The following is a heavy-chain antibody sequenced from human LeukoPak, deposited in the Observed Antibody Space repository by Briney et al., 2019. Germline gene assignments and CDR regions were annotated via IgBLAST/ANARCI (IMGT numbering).Heavy chain of an antibody. Sequence: ASVKVSCKASGYTFTSYGISWVRQAPGQGLEWMGWISAYNGNTNYAQKLQGRVTMTTDTSTSTAYMELRSLRSDDTVVYYCARVHYDSSGYDEGGWFDPWGQGTLVTVSS. CDR2: ISAYNGNT. V-gene: IGHV1-18*01. CDR3: ARVHYDSSGYDEGGWFDP. J-gene: IGHJ5*02. D-gene: IGHD3-22*01. CDR1: GYTFTSYG.